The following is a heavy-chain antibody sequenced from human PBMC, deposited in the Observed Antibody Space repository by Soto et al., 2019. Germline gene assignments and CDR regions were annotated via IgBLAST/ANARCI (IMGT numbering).Heavy chain of an antibody. CDR3: AHRGYGDYPRDNWFAP. V-gene: IGHV2-5*01. J-gene: IGHJ5*02. Sequence: QITLKESGPTLVKPTQALTLTCSFSGFSLSTTGRGVGWVRQPPGKALEWLAVIYWNDDKRFSPSLKSRLTIDKDTSKNQVVSTMTNKYPVVTATYYCAHRGYGDYPRDNWFAPWGQGTLVPVST. CDR2: IYWNDDK. D-gene: IGHD4-17*01. CDR1: GFSLSTTGRG.